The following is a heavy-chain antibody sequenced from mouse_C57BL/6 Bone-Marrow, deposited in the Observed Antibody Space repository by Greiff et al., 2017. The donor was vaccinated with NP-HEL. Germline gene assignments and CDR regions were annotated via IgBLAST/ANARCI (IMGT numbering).Heavy chain of an antibody. CDR1: GFTFSDFY. Sequence: EVQLVESGGGLVQSGRSLRLSCATSGFTFSDFYMEWVRQAPGKGLEWIAASRNKANDYTTEYSASVKGRFIVSRDTSQSILYLQMNALRAEDTAIYYCARGAYYPFAYWGQGTLVTVSA. CDR2: SRNKANDYTT. J-gene: IGHJ3*01. CDR3: ARGAYYPFAY. D-gene: IGHD2-10*01. V-gene: IGHV7-1*01.